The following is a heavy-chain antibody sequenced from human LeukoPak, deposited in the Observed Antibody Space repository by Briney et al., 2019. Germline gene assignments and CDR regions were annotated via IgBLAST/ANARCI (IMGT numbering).Heavy chain of an antibody. V-gene: IGHV3-15*01. Sequence: GGSLSLPCAASGLTYRNALMRCVRHARGKGREGGGRIKSKTDRVTTDYAAPVKHRFTISRDDSKNTMYLQMNSMKTEDTAVYYCTTKYCGGDCYPARTDYWGQGTLVTVSS. D-gene: IGHD2-21*02. CDR2: IKSKTDRVTT. J-gene: IGHJ4*02. CDR1: GLTYRNAL. CDR3: TTKYCGGDCYPARTDY.